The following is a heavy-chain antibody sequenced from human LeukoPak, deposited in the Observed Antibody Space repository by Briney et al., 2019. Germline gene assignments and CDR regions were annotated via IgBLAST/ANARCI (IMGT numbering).Heavy chain of an antibody. V-gene: IGHV3-43*02. J-gene: IGHJ4*02. CDR1: GLPIADFA. CDR3: ARESGKFDY. CDR2: ISGDGVST. Sequence: GRSLRLSCVASGLPIADFAMHWVRQAPGKGLEWVSPISGDGVSTFYADSVKGRFSISRDNSKNSLSLEMSSLRTEDTAMYYCARESGKFDYWGQGTLVAVSS.